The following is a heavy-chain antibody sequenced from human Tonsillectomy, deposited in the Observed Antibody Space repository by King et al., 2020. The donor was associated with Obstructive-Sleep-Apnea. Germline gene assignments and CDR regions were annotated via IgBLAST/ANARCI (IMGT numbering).Heavy chain of an antibody. J-gene: IGHJ4*02. CDR1: GGSISSSDYF. CDR3: ARGVAGWWYFDY. D-gene: IGHD2-8*02. CDR2: VYESGST. Sequence: QLQESGPGLVKPSETLSLSCTVSGGSISSSDYFCGWIRQAPGRGLEWIGNVYESGSTFFNPSLKSRVTMSVDTSKNQFSLELNSVTAADTAVYYCARGVAGWWYFDYWGQGTLVTVSS. V-gene: IGHV4-39*07.